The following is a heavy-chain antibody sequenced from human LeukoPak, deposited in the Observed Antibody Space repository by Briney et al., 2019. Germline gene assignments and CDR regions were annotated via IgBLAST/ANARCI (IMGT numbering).Heavy chain of an antibody. CDR2: IYYSGST. V-gene: IGHV4-31*03. CDR3: ARIVVVLGKAFDY. Sequence: KSSETLSLTCTVSGGSISSGGYYWSWIRQHPGKGLEWIGYIYYSGSTYYNPSLKSRVTISVDTSKNQFSLKLSSVTAADTAVYYCARIVVVLGKAFDYWGQGTLVTVSS. D-gene: IGHD2-15*01. J-gene: IGHJ4*02. CDR1: GGSISSGGYY.